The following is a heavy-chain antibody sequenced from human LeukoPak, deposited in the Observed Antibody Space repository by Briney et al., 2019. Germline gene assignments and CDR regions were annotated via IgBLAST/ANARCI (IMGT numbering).Heavy chain of an antibody. CDR2: ISYDGSNK. V-gene: IGHV3-30-3*01. CDR1: GFTFSYYA. CDR3: ARAQNYYNSPFSY. Sequence: GGSLRLSCAASGFTFSYYAMHWVRQAPGKGLEWVAIISYDGSNKYHADSVKGRFTFSTDNSQNTLYLQMSSLRAEDTAVYYCARAQNYYNSPFSYWGQGTLVTVSS. J-gene: IGHJ4*02. D-gene: IGHD3-10*01.